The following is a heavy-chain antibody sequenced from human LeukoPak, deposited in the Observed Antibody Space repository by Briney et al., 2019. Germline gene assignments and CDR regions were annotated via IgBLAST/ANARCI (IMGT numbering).Heavy chain of an antibody. Sequence: GRSLRLSCAASAFSFSTYGIHWVRQAPGKGLAWVAFIWHDGSNKYYADSVKGRFTISRDNSKNMVYLQMNSLRAEDTAVYYCARGYGAGNYFDYWGQGDLVTVSS. J-gene: IGHJ4*02. V-gene: IGHV3-33*01. CDR2: IWHDGSNK. CDR1: AFSFSTYG. D-gene: IGHD4/OR15-4a*01. CDR3: ARGYGAGNYFDY.